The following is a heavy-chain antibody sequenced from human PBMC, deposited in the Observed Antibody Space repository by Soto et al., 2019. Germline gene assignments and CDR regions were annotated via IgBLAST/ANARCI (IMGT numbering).Heavy chain of an antibody. V-gene: IGHV4-4*07. D-gene: IGHD3-10*01. CDR1: ANSVNRYS. Sequence: DTPSPNWSVSANSVNRYSWSRLRRPAGKGLEWIGRVYSSGTTDYNPSLNSRATMSVETSKNQFSLKLSSVTAADTAVYYCARDIGSFAYGEGYWGQGIQVTVSA. J-gene: IGHJ4*02. CDR2: VYSSGTT. CDR3: ARDIGSFAYGEGY.